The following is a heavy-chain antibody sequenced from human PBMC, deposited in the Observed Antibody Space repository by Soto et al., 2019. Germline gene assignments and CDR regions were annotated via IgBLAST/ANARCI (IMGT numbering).Heavy chain of an antibody. V-gene: IGHV1-69*02. J-gene: IGHJ4*02. CDR3: ARGGVAAAGTLGN. CDR1: GGTFNSYT. Sequence: QVQLVQSGAEVKRPGSSVRVSCKASGGTFNSYTISWVRQAPGQGPEWMGRIIPVLGVANCAPTFQGRVTVAADQSTRTVYMDRSSLRSEDTAVYYCARGGVAAAGTLGNWGQGTLVTVSS. CDR2: IIPVLGVA. D-gene: IGHD6-13*01.